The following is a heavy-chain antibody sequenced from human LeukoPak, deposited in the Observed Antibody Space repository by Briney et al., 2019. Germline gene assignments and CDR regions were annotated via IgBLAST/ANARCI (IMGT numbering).Heavy chain of an antibody. D-gene: IGHD6-13*01. Sequence: PGGSLRLSCAASGFTFSNAWMSWVRQAPGKGLEWVGRIKSKTDGGTTDYAAPVKGRFTISRDDSKNTLYLQMNSLRAEDTAVYYCAKSGRSSSWYYFDYWGQGTLVTVSS. V-gene: IGHV3-15*01. CDR3: AKSGRSSSWYYFDY. CDR1: GFTFSNAW. CDR2: IKSKTDGGTT. J-gene: IGHJ4*02.